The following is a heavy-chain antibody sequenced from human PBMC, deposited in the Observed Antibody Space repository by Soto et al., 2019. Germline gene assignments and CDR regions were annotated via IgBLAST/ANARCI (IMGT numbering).Heavy chain of an antibody. Sequence: PSETLSLTCTVSGGSISSGGYYWSWIRQHPGKGLEWIGYIYYSGSTYYNPSLKSRVTISVDTSKNQFSLKLSSVTAADTAVYYCARERRNAPFPALFDYWGQGTLVTVS. CDR3: ARERRNAPFPALFDY. CDR1: GGSISSGGYY. V-gene: IGHV4-31*03. J-gene: IGHJ4*02. CDR2: IYYSGST.